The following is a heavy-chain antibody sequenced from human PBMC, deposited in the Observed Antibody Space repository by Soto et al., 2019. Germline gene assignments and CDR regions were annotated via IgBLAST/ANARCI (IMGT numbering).Heavy chain of an antibody. CDR2: ISYDGSNK. D-gene: IGHD2-15*01. CDR3: ARDLVGCSGGSCYYYGMDV. J-gene: IGHJ6*02. V-gene: IGHV3-30-3*01. CDR1: GFTFSSYA. Sequence: PGRSLRLSCAASGFTFSSYAMHWVRQAPGKGLEWVAVISYDGSNKYYADSVKGRFTISRDNSKNTLYLQMNSMRAEDTAVYYCARDLVGCSGGSCYYYGMDVWGQGATVTVS.